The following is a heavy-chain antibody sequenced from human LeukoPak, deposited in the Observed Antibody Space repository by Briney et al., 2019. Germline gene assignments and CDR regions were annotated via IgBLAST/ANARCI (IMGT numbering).Heavy chain of an antibody. V-gene: IGHV1-2*02. CDR1: GYTFTGYY. D-gene: IGHD3-22*01. CDR3: ARDGDYYDSSGYYNWFDP. CDR2: INPNSGGT. Sequence: ASVKVSCKASGYTFTGYYMHWVRQAPGQGLEWMGWINPNSGGTNYAQKFQGRVTMTRDTSISTAYKELSRLRSDDTAVYYCARDGDYYDSSGYYNWFDPWGQGTLVTVSS. J-gene: IGHJ5*02.